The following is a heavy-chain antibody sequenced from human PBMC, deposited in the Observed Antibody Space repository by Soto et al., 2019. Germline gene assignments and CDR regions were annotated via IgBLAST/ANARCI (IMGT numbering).Heavy chain of an antibody. D-gene: IGHD3-3*01. CDR1: GGTFSSYA. Sequence: QVQLVQSGAEVKKPGSSVKVSCKASGGTFSSYAISWVRQAPGQGLEWMGGIIPIFGTANYAQKFQGSVTMTADESTSKANRGLSSLRSEDTAVYYCATPDRIFGVVITYDYYDYCMGVWGQGTTFIVS. J-gene: IGHJ6*02. CDR2: IIPIFGTA. V-gene: IGHV1-69*01. CDR3: ATPDRIFGVVITYDYYDYCMGV.